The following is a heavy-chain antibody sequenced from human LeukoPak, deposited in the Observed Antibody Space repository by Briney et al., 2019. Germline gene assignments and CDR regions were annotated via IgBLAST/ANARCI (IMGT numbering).Heavy chain of an antibody. Sequence: GGSLRLSCAASGFTFSSYGMHWVRQAPGKGLEWVAVISYDGSDKYYGDSVKGRFTISRDNSKNTLDLQMNSLSAEDTAVYYCAKDQEHCSGGSCYWLFDPWGQGTLVTVSS. V-gene: IGHV3-30*18. D-gene: IGHD2-15*01. CDR3: AKDQEHCSGGSCYWLFDP. CDR1: GFTFSSYG. J-gene: IGHJ5*02. CDR2: ISYDGSDK.